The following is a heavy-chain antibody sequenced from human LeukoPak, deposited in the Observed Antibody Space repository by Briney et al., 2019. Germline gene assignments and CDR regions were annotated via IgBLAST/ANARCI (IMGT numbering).Heavy chain of an antibody. CDR3: ARVAVTGYNWFDP. CDR1: GGSISSYY. D-gene: IGHD2-21*02. V-gene: IGHV4-4*07. Sequence: SSGTLSLTCTVPGGSISSYYWSWIPQPAGKGREWIGRIYSSGSTNYNPSFQSRVTMSLDTSKSQFSLKLTSVTAADTAVYYCARVAVTGYNWFDPWGQGTLVTVSS. J-gene: IGHJ5*02. CDR2: IYSSGST.